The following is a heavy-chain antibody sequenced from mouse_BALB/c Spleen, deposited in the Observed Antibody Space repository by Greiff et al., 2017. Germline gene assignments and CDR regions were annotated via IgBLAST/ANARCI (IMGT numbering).Heavy chain of an antibody. D-gene: IGHD4-1*01. CDR2: ISYSGST. J-gene: IGHJ3*01. CDR3: ARSELGWFAY. Sequence: ESGPGLVKPSQSLSLTCTVTGYSITSDYAWNWIRQFPGNKLEWMGYISYSGSTSYNPSLKSRISITRDTSKNQFFLQLNSVTTEDTATYYCARSELGWFAYWGQGTLVTVSA. CDR1: GYSITSDYA. V-gene: IGHV3-2*02.